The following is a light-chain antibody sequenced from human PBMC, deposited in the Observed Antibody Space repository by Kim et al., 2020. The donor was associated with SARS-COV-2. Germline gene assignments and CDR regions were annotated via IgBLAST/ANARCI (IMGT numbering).Light chain of an antibody. CDR2: SDT. V-gene: IGLV3-21*04. J-gene: IGLJ3*02. Sequence: YELTQPPSVSVAPGKTARITCGGNNIGSKSVHWYQQKPGQAPVLVIYSDTDRPSGIPERFSGSNSGNTATLTISRVEAGDEADYSCQVWDSSSDHPVFGGGTQLTVL. CDR3: QVWDSSSDHPV. CDR1: NIGSKS.